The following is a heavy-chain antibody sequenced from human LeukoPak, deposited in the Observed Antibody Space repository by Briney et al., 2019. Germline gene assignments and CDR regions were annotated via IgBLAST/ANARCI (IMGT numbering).Heavy chain of an antibody. Sequence: PGGSLRLSCAASGFTFSNYAMSWVRQAPGQGLDWVSAISDTGVTAYYADSVKGRFNISRDNSKSTLYLQMNYLRAEDTAVYYCANLNAPYWGNFHYWGQGTLVTVSS. CDR2: ISDTGVTA. V-gene: IGHV3-23*01. CDR3: ANLNAPYWGNFHY. D-gene: IGHD3-16*01. CDR1: GFTFSNYA. J-gene: IGHJ4*02.